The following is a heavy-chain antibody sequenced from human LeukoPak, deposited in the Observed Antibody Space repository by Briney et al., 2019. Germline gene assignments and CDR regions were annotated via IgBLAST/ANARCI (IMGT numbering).Heavy chain of an antibody. Sequence: SETLSLTCTVSGGSISSSKYYWGWIRQPPGKGLEWIGTIFNSGSTHYNPSLKSRVTISVDTSKNQFSLNLSSVTAADMAVYYCARKGGGQLVNTRRWFDPWGQGTLVTVSS. CDR2: IFNSGST. J-gene: IGHJ5*02. V-gene: IGHV4-39*01. CDR3: ARKGGGQLVNTRRWFDP. D-gene: IGHD6-6*01. CDR1: GGSISSSKYY.